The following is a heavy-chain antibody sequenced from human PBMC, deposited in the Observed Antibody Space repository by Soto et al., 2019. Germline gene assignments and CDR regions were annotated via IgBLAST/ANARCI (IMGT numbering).Heavy chain of an antibody. Sequence: SETLSLTCPVSGGSISSYYWSWIRQPPGKGLEWIGYIYYSGSTNYNPSLKSRVTISVDTSKNQFSLKLSSVTAADTAVYYCAKGGDSSGYEYYFDYWGQGTLVTVSS. CDR2: IYYSGST. CDR3: AKGGDSSGYEYYFDY. J-gene: IGHJ4*02. CDR1: GGSISSYY. D-gene: IGHD3-22*01. V-gene: IGHV4-59*01.